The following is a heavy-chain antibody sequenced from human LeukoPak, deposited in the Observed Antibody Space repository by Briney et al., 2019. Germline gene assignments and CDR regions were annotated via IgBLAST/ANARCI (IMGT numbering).Heavy chain of an antibody. CDR3: TKGLHSSGWYYYFDQ. J-gene: IGHJ4*02. Sequence: GGSLRLSCTASGFTFGDSAMGWVRQAPGKGLEWVTFIRSKVFGGTAEYAASVKGRFTVSRDDSKRIAYLHMNSLKTEDTAVYYCTKGLHSSGWYYYFDQWGQGTLVTVPS. CDR1: GFTFGDSA. CDR2: IRSKVFGGTA. V-gene: IGHV3-49*04. D-gene: IGHD6-19*01.